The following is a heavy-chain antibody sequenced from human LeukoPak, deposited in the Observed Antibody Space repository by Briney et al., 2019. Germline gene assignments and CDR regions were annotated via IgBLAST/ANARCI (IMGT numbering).Heavy chain of an antibody. CDR1: GGSISSVNYY. Sequence: SETLSLTCTVSGGSISSVNYYWGWIRQPPGKGLEWIGSIYYSGTTYYNPSLKSRVTISVDTSKNQFSLKLSSVTAADTAVYYCARDRLQLQSWGQGTLVTVSS. D-gene: IGHD1-1*01. J-gene: IGHJ5*02. CDR2: IYYSGTT. V-gene: IGHV4-39*07. CDR3: ARDRLQLQS.